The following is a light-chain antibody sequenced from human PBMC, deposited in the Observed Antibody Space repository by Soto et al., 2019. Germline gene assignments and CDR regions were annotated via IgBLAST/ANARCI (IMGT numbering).Light chain of an antibody. V-gene: IGLV2-23*02. CDR3: CSYAGSTTIYV. J-gene: IGLJ1*01. Sequence: QSVLTQPASVSGSPGQSITISCTGTSSDVGSYNLVSWYQQRPGKAPKLMIYEVSKRPSGVSNRFSGSKSGNTASLTIFGLQAEDEADYYCCSYAGSTTIYVFGTGTKVTVL. CDR1: SSDVGSYNL. CDR2: EVS.